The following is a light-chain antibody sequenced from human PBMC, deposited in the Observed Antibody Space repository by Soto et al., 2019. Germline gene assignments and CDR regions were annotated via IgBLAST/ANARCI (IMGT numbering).Light chain of an antibody. CDR2: DVS. CDR1: SSDVGGYNY. CDR3: SSYTPSNTRQIV. Sequence: QSVLTQPASVSGSPGQSITISCPGTSSDVGGYNYVSWYQHHPGKAPKLMIFDVSNRPSGVSNRFSGSKSGNTASLTISGLQPEDEADYYCSSYTPSNTRQIVFGTGTKVTV. J-gene: IGLJ1*01. V-gene: IGLV2-14*03.